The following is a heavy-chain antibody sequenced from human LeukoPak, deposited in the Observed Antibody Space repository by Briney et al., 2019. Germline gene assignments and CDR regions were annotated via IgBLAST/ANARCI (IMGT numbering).Heavy chain of an antibody. CDR1: GGSISSSSYY. CDR2: IYYSGST. V-gene: IGHV4-39*02. D-gene: IGHD2-2*01. CDR3: AKEKLGYCSSTSCPYFDY. J-gene: IGHJ4*02. Sequence: SETLSLTCTVSGGSISSSSYYWGWIRQPPGKGLEWIGSIYYSGSTYYNPSLKSRVTISVDTSKNQFSLKLSSVTAADTAVYHCAKEKLGYCSSTSCPYFDYWGQGTLVTVSS.